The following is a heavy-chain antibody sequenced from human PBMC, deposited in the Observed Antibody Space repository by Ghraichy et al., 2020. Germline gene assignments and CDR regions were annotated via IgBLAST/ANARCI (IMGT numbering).Heavy chain of an antibody. J-gene: IGHJ5*02. D-gene: IGHD7-27*01. V-gene: IGHV3-23*01. CDR2: IGATDGTT. Sequence: GGSLRLSCAASGFTFSSYAMTWVRQAPGKGLEWVSSIGATDGTTNCADSVKGRFTISRDNSKSTLYLQLSSLRADDTAVYYCARDGVTGDGIWNWFDPWGQGTLVTVSS. CDR1: GFTFSSYA. CDR3: ARDGVTGDGIWNWFDP.